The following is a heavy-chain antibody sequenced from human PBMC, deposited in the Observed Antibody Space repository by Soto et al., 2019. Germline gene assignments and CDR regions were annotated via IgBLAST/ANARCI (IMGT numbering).Heavy chain of an antibody. Sequence: PSETRSLTCSVSGGCINGYYWSWVRQPAGKGLEWNGRIYTNGGTNYNPSLKSRVTMPSGTSRNLFSLHLITVTPADPALYFCASGPFSGNSRSFDYWGPGTLVTVSS. V-gene: IGHV4-4*07. J-gene: IGHJ4*02. D-gene: IGHD1-26*01. CDR2: IYTNGGT. CDR3: ASGPFSGNSRSFDY. CDR1: GGCINGYY.